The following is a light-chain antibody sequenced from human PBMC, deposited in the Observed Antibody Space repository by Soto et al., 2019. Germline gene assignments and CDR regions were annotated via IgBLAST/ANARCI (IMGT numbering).Light chain of an antibody. CDR3: QQYDSTPPT. Sequence: EIVLTQSRGTLSLSPGERATLSCRASQSVNSNYLAWYQRKPGQAPRLLIYGASNRATDIPYRFSASGSGTDLTLTITRLEAEDFAVYYCQQYDSTPPTFGQGTKVEVK. CDR2: GAS. V-gene: IGKV3-20*01. CDR1: QSVNSNY. J-gene: IGKJ1*01.